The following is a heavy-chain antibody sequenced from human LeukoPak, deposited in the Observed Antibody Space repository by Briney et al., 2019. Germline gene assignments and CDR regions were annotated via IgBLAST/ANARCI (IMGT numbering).Heavy chain of an antibody. V-gene: IGHV4-34*01. CDR1: GASFIGHS. D-gene: IGHD4-17*01. CDR3: ARAGGLYGEAHGAFDI. CDR2: INHSGST. Sequence: PSETLSPTCAVYGASFIGHSWSWIRQPPGKGLEWIGEINHSGSTNNNPSLKSRVTISVDTSKNQFYLNLSSVTAADTAVYYCARAGGLYGEAHGAFDIWGHGLIVIVSS. J-gene: IGHJ3*02.